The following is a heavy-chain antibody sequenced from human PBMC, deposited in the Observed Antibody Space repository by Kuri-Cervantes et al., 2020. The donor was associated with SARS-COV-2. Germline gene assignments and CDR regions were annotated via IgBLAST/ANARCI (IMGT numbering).Heavy chain of an antibody. CDR1: GYTFTSYG. Sequence: ASVKVSCKASGYTFTSYGISWVRQAPGQGLEWMGWINPNSGGTNYAQKFQGRVTMTRDTSISTAYMELSRLRSDGTAVYYCARDFWPSGGYFDYWGQGTLVTVSS. J-gene: IGHJ4*02. CDR3: ARDFWPSGGYFDY. V-gene: IGHV1-2*02. CDR2: INPNSGGT. D-gene: IGHD3-10*01.